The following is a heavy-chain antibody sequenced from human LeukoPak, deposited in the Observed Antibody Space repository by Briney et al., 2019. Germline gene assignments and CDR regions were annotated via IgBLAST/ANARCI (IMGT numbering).Heavy chain of an antibody. Sequence: GGSLRLSCAASGFTVSSNYMSWVRQAPGKGLEWVSVIYSGGSTYYADSVKGRFTISRDNSKNTPYLQMNSLRAEDTAVYYCASPSPREVTSIIGAFDIWGQGTMVTVSS. CDR3: ASPSPREVTSIIGAFDI. J-gene: IGHJ3*02. CDR1: GFTVSSNY. D-gene: IGHD4-17*01. CDR2: IYSGGST. V-gene: IGHV3-53*01.